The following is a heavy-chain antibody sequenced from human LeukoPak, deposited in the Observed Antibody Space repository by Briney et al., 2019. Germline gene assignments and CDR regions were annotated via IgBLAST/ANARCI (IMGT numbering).Heavy chain of an antibody. V-gene: IGHV3-74*01. CDR1: GFTFSKSW. CDR3: VSFIEERD. J-gene: IGHJ4*02. CDR2: INTDGSSA. Sequence: GGSLSLSCAASGFTFSKSWTHWARQPPGKGPVWVSKINTDGSSAIYADSVRGRFTISRDNAKNTVYLQMTSLRVEDTAVYYCVSFIEERDWGQGTLVTVSS. D-gene: IGHD1-26*01.